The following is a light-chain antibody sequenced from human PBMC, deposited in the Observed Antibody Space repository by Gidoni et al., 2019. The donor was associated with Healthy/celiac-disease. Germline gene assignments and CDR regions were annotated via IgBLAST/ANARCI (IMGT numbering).Light chain of an antibody. CDR2: DVS. CDR3: NSYTGSSTV. Sequence: QSALTQPASVSGSPGQSITISCTGTSSDLGVYNYVSWYQQHPDNAPKLIIYDVSYRPSGISNRFSGSKSGNTASLTISGLQGEDEADYYCNSYTGSSTVFGGGTKLTVL. J-gene: IGLJ2*01. CDR1: SSDLGVYNY. V-gene: IGLV2-14*03.